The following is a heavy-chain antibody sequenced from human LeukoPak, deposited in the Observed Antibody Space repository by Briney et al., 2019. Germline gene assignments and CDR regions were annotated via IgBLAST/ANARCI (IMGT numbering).Heavy chain of an antibody. D-gene: IGHD2-21*02. J-gene: IGHJ4*02. CDR2: ISSSGSTI. Sequence: PGGSLRVSCAASGFTFSDYYMSWIRQAPGNGLEWVSYISSSGSTIFYADSLKGRFTVSRDNAKNSLYLQMNSLRAEDTAVYYCARVAYCGGDCLNFFDYWGQGTLVTVSS. V-gene: IGHV3-11*01. CDR3: ARVAYCGGDCLNFFDY. CDR1: GFTFSDYY.